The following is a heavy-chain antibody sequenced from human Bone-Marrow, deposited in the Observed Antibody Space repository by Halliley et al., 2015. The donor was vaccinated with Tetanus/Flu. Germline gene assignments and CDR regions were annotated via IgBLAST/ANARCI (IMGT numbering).Heavy chain of an antibody. CDR2: VYYTGHT. Sequence: TLSLTRTVSGGSVSSGNYYWSWIRQPPGKGLEWIGYVYYTGHTNYSPSLKSRVTISLDTSKNQVSLKLTSVTAADTAMYYCARVVLTGENYESNGRYYFDYWGQGTLVTVSS. V-gene: IGHV4-61*01. D-gene: IGHD3-22*01. CDR3: ARVVLTGENYESNGRYYFDY. CDR1: GGSVSSGNYY. J-gene: IGHJ4*02.